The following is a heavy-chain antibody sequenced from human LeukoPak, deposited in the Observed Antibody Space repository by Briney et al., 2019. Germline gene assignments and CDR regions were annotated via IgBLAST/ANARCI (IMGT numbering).Heavy chain of an antibody. CDR3: ARATMVRGTYDY. CDR1: GFTFSSYA. D-gene: IGHD3-10*01. Sequence: GGSLRLSCAASGFTFSSYAMHWVRQAPGKGLEWVAVISYDGSNKYYADSVKGRFTISRDNSKNTLYLQMNSLRAEDTAVYYCARATMVRGTYDYWGQGTLITVSS. CDR2: ISYDGSNK. J-gene: IGHJ4*02. V-gene: IGHV3-30-3*01.